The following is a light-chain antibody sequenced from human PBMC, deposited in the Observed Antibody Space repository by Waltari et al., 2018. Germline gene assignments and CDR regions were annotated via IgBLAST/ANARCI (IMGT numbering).Light chain of an antibody. V-gene: IGLV1-44*01. CDR2: SNN. J-gene: IGLJ3*02. Sequence: QSVLTQPPSASGTPGQRVTVPCSGSRPNIGSIPVHWYQQVPGTAPKLLIYSNNQRPSGVPDRFSGSKSGTSASLAISGLQSEDEADYYCVAWDDSLIGWVFGGGTKLTVL. CDR3: VAWDDSLIGWV. CDR1: RPNIGSIP.